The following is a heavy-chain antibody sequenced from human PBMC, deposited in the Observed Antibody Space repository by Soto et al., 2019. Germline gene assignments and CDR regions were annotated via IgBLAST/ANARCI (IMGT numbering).Heavy chain of an antibody. Sequence: SETLSLTCTVSGDSISSSRYYWGWIRQPPGKGLEWIGTINHSGSTSYYPSLKSRVTISVDTSKNQFSLKLTSVTAADTAVYYCVWGRIPNCNGGSCHDYWGQGTLVTVSS. CDR2: INHSGST. CDR1: GDSISSSRYY. CDR3: VWGRIPNCNGGSCHDY. D-gene: IGHD2-15*01. V-gene: IGHV4-39*07. J-gene: IGHJ4*02.